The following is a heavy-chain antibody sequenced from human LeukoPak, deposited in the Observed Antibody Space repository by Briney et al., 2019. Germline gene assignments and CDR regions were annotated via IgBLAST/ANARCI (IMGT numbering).Heavy chain of an antibody. CDR2: IRQEGSEK. CDR3: ARAPGSGWYEY. J-gene: IGHJ4*02. V-gene: IGHV3-7*03. CDR1: GFTFSSYW. Sequence: QPGGSLRLSCAASGFTFSSYWMGWVRQAPGQGLGWVANIRQEGSEKNYAGSVKGRFTISRDNAKNSRYLQMNSLRAEDTAVYYCARAPGSGWYEYWGQGTLVTVSS. D-gene: IGHD6-19*01.